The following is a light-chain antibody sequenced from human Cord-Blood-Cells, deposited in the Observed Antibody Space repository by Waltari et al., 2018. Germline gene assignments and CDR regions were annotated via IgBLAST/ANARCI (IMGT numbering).Light chain of an antibody. CDR2: DVS. CDR1: SSDVGGYNY. V-gene: IGLV2-11*01. Sequence: QSALTQPRSVSGSPGQSVTISCTGTSSDVGGYNYVSWYQQHPGKAPKLMIYDVSKRPSGVPDRFPGSKSGNTAALTISWLQAEDEADYYCCSYAGSYTWVFGGGTKLTVL. CDR3: CSYAGSYTWV. J-gene: IGLJ3*02.